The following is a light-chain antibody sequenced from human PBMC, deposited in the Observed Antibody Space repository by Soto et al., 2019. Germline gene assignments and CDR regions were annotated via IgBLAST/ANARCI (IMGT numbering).Light chain of an antibody. V-gene: IGKV3-20*01. J-gene: IGKJ4*02. CDR1: QPVNNNY. CDR3: QQYSSSPRT. Sequence: DIGFTQSPRTLSLSPVERATLSCRASQPVNNNYLAWYQQIPGQAPRLLISGASALDTGTPDRFSGSASVTDFTLTISELEPEDFATYYCQQYSSSPRTFGGGTKVDIK. CDR2: GAS.